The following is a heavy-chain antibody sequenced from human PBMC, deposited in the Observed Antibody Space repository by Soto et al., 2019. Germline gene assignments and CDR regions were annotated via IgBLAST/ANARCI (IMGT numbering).Heavy chain of an antibody. Sequence: SETLSLTCTVSGGSISSYYWSWIRQPPGKGLEWIGYVHYNESASFNPSLKSRVTMSLDTSKNQFSLKLSSVTAADTAVYYCARPAREVYSSAGYWGQGPLVTVS. CDR3: ARPAREVYSSAGY. CDR1: GGSISSYY. CDR2: VHYNESA. V-gene: IGHV4-59*08. D-gene: IGHD5-18*01. J-gene: IGHJ4*02.